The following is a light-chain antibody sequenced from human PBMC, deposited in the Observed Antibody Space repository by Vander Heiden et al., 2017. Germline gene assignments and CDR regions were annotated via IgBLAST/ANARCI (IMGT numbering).Light chain of an antibody. CDR2: GAF. Sequence: DIQMTQSPSSPSASVGDRVTITCRASQDISNSLNWLQQKQGKAPKLLIYGAFNLEAGVPSRFSGTGSGTDFTFTIRSLHPDDITTYYCQQDYSLAYIFGQGTRLEI. CDR3: QQDYSLAYI. V-gene: IGKV1-33*01. J-gene: IGKJ2*01. CDR1: QDISNS.